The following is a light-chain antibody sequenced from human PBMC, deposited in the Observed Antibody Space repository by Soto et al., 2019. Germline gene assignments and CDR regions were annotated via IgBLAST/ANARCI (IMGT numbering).Light chain of an antibody. CDR1: QSVSSNY. Sequence: EIVLTQSPGTLSLSPGERATLSCRASQSVSSNYLAWYQQKPGQTPRLLIYGASSRATGIPDRFSGSGSGTDFPLTISRLEPEDFAVYYCPQYGSSPYTFGQVTKLEIK. V-gene: IGKV3-20*01. J-gene: IGKJ2*01. CDR3: PQYGSSPYT. CDR2: GAS.